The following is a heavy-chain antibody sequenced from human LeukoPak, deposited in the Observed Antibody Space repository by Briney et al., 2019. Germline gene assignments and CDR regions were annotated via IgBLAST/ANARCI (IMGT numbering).Heavy chain of an antibody. V-gene: IGHV1-8*01. CDR1: GYTFTSYD. CDR2: MNPNSGNT. D-gene: IGHD6-19*01. CDR3: ARSVEQWLVYNWFDP. Sequence: ASVKVSCRASGYTFTSYDISWVRQATGQGLEWMGWMNPNSGNTGYAQKFQGRVTMTRNTSISTAYMELSSLRTEDTAVYYCARSVEQWLVYNWFDPWGQGTLVTVSS. J-gene: IGHJ5*02.